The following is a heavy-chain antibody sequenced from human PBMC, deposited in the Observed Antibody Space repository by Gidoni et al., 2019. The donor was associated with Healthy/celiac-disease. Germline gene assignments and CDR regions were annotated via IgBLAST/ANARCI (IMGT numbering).Heavy chain of an antibody. Sequence: QVQLQQSGPGLAKPSQTLSLPSAISGDSVSSNSAAWNWIRQSPSRGLEWLGRTYHRSKWYNDYAVSVKSRITINPDTSENQFSLQLNSVTPEDTAVYYCARVDDSSGWYFIDYWGQGTLVTVSS. CDR3: ARVDDSSGWYFIDY. CDR1: GDSVSSNSAA. CDR2: TYHRSKWYN. J-gene: IGHJ4*02. V-gene: IGHV6-1*01. D-gene: IGHD6-19*01.